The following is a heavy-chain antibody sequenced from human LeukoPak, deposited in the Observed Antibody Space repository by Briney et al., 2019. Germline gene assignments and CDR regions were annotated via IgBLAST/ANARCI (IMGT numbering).Heavy chain of an antibody. J-gene: IGHJ4*02. CDR2: IRYDGSNK. CDR3: ASAYGSGFDY. CDR1: GFTFSSYV. V-gene: IGHV3-30*02. D-gene: IGHD3-10*01. Sequence: PGGSLRLSCAASGFTFSSYVMHWVRQAPGKGLEWVAFIRYDGSNKYYADSVKGRFTISRDNSKNTLYLQMNSLRAEDTAVYYCASAYGSGFDYWAREPWSPSPQ.